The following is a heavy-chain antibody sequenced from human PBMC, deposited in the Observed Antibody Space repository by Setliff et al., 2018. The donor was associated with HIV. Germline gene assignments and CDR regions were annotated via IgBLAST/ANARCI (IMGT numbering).Heavy chain of an antibody. J-gene: IGHJ4*02. CDR2: ISGSGSDI. CDR3: AAQDMAAAVDY. CDR1: GFTFSDYS. Sequence: GGSLRLSCAGSGFTFSDYSMSWIRQAPGRGLEWLSYISGSGSDIYHADSVKGRFTISRDNAKSSLYLQMNSLRAEDTAVYYCAAQDMAAAVDYWGQGTLVTVSS. D-gene: IGHD6-13*01. V-gene: IGHV3-11*04.